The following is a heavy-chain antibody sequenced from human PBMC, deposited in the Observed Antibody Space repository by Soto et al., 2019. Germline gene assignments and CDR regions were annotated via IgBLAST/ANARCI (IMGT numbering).Heavy chain of an antibody. Sequence: SVKVSCKASGGTFSSYTISWVRQAPGQGLEWMGRIIPILGIANYAQKFQGRVTITADKSTSTAYMELSSLRSEDTAVYYCARETYYDFWSGCGHLCTTHGFDPWGQGTLVTVSS. D-gene: IGHD3-3*01. J-gene: IGHJ5*02. CDR2: IIPILGIA. V-gene: IGHV1-69*02. CDR3: ARETYYDFWSGCGHLCTTHGFDP. CDR1: GGTFSSYT.